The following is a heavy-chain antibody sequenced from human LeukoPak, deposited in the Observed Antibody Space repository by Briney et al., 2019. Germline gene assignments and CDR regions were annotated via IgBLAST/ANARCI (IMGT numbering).Heavy chain of an antibody. CDR1: AASISNYY. Sequence: SETLSLTCAVSAASISNYYWSWIRQPPGKGLEWIGEINHSGSTNYNPSLKSRVTISVDTSKNQFSLKLSSVTAADTAVYYCARALYDFWSGSSSWFDPWGQGTLVTVSS. V-gene: IGHV4-34*01. CDR3: ARALYDFWSGSSSWFDP. CDR2: INHSGST. D-gene: IGHD3-3*01. J-gene: IGHJ5*02.